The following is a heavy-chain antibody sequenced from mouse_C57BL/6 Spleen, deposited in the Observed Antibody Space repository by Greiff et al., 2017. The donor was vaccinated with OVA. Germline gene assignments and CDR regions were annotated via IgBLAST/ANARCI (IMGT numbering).Heavy chain of an antibody. D-gene: IGHD2-3*01. CDR1: GFSLTSYG. J-gene: IGHJ4*01. V-gene: IGHV2-5*01. Sequence: QVQLKQSGPGLVQPSQSLSITCTVSGFSLTSYGVHWVRQSPGKGLEWLGVIWRGGSTDYNAAFMSRLSITKDNSKSQVFFKMNSLQADDTAIYYCAKKGGFDDGYPYAMDYWGQGTSVTVSS. CDR2: IWRGGST. CDR3: AKKGGFDDGYPYAMDY.